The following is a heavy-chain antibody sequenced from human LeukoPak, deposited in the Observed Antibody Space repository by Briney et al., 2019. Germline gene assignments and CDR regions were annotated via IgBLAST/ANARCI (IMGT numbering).Heavy chain of an antibody. CDR2: INPSGGST. Sequence: ASVKVSCKASGYTFTSYYMHWVRQAPGQGLEWMGIINPSGGSTSYAQKFQGRVTMTRDMSTSTVYMELSSLRSEDTAVYYCARERIAAAGTPVNWFDPWGQGTLVTVSS. CDR1: GYTFTSYY. D-gene: IGHD6-13*01. V-gene: IGHV1-46*01. J-gene: IGHJ5*02. CDR3: ARERIAAAGTPVNWFDP.